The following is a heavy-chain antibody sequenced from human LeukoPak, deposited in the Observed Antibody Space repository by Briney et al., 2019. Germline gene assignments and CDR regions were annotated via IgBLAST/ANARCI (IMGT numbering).Heavy chain of an antibody. CDR3: ARWGTEGFGEFVYYYYGMDV. Sequence: GGSLRLSCAASGFTFSSYWMSWVRQAPGKGLEWVANIKQDGSEKYYVDSVKGRFTISRDNAKNSLYLQMNSLRAEDTAVYYCARWGTEGFGEFVYYYYGMDVWGQGTTVTVSS. CDR1: GFTFSSYW. J-gene: IGHJ6*02. CDR2: IKQDGSEK. D-gene: IGHD3-10*01. V-gene: IGHV3-7*01.